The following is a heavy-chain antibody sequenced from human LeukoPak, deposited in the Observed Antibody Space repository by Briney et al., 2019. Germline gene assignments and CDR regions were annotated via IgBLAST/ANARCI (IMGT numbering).Heavy chain of an antibody. CDR1: GFTFSSYW. CDR2: IKQDGSEK. J-gene: IGHJ4*02. CDR3: ARRQGSYFDTSGYYYG. D-gene: IGHD3-22*01. Sequence: PGGSLRLSCAASGFTFSSYWMSWVRQAPGKGLEWVANIKQDGSEKYYVDSVKGRFTISRDNAKNSLYPQMNSLRAEDTAVYYCARRQGSYFDTSGYYYGWGQGTLVTVSS. V-gene: IGHV3-7*01.